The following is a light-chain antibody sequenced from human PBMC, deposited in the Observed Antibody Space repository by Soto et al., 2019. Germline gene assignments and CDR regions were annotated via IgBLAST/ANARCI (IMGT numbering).Light chain of an antibody. Sequence: EIVLTQSPATLSLSPGERATLSCRASQSVSSYLAWYQQKPGQAPRPLIYDASNRATGIPARFSGSGSGTDFTLTISSLEPEDFAVYYCQQRSNWPSVTFGQGTKVEIK. CDR3: QQRSNWPSVT. V-gene: IGKV3-11*01. J-gene: IGKJ1*01. CDR2: DAS. CDR1: QSVSSY.